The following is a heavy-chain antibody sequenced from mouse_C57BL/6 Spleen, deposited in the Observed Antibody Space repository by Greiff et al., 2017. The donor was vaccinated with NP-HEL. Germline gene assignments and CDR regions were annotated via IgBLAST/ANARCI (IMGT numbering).Heavy chain of an antibody. D-gene: IGHD2-1*01. CDR1: GYSITSGYY. J-gene: IGHJ4*01. Sequence: EVQLQQSGPGLVKPSQSLSLTCSVTGYSITSGYYWNWIRQFPGNKLEWMGYISYDGSNNYNPSLKNRISITRDPSKNQFFLKLNSVTTEDTATYYCARDGLYFYYAMDYWDQGTSVTVSS. V-gene: IGHV3-6*01. CDR2: ISYDGSN. CDR3: ARDGLYFYYAMDY.